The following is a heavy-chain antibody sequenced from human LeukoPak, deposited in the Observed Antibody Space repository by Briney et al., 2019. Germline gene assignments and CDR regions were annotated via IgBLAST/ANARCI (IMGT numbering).Heavy chain of an antibody. CDR3: VRDRGTYRPIDY. D-gene: IGHD1-26*01. CDR2: ISYSGSYI. V-gene: IGHV3-21*04. CDR1: AFSLNTYN. Sequence: PGGSLRLSCVASAFSLNTYNMNWVRQAPGKGLEWVSSISYSGSYIYYADSVKGRFTISRDNAQNSLYLQMNSLRADDTAVYYCVRDRGTYRPIDYWGQGTLVAVSS. J-gene: IGHJ4*02.